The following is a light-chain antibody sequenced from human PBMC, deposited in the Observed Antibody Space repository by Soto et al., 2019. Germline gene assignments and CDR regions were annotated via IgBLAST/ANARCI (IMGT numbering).Light chain of an antibody. J-gene: IGKJ4*01. CDR1: QTVSSY. V-gene: IGKV3-11*01. CDR2: DAS. CDR3: QQRSDWPST. Sequence: EIVLTQSPATLSLSPGDRATLSCRASQTVSSYLAWYQQKPGQAPRLLIYDASSRATGIPARFSVSGSGTDFTLTITSLEPEDFAVYYCQQRSDWPSTFGGGTKVEIK.